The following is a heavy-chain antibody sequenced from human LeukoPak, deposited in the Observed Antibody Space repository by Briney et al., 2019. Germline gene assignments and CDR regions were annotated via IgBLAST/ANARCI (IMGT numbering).Heavy chain of an antibody. CDR1: GFTFSSYA. J-gene: IGHJ4*02. D-gene: IGHD2-15*01. CDR2: ISGSGGST. Sequence: GGSLRLSCAASGFTFSSYAMSWVRQAPGKGLEWVSAISGSGGSTYYADSVKGRFTISRDNSKNTLYLQMNSLRAEDTAVYYCAKDEGGGIVVGDHFDYWGQGTLVTVSS. V-gene: IGHV3-23*01. CDR3: AKDEGGGIVVGDHFDY.